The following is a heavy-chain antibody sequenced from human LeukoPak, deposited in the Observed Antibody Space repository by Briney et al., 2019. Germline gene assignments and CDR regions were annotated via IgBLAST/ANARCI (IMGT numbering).Heavy chain of an antibody. CDR1: GYTFTSYD. V-gene: IGHV1-8*01. D-gene: IGHD6-19*01. CDR2: TNPNSGNT. CDR3: ARPSSGSPGFHY. J-gene: IGHJ4*02. Sequence: GASVNVSCKASGYTFTSYDINWVRQATGQGLEWMGWTNPNSGNTGYAQKFQGRVTMTRNTSISTAYMELSSLRSEDTAVYYCARPSSGSPGFHYWGQGTLVTVSS.